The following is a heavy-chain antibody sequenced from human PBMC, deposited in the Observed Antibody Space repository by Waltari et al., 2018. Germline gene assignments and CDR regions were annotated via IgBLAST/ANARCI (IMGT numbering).Heavy chain of an antibody. V-gene: IGHV3-7*01. D-gene: IGHD3-16*01. CDR3: VRDDDGGMGAV. CDR1: GFPFSRFW. CDR2: IYKDGTVT. Sequence: EVQLVESGGGLVQPGGSLRLSCAASGFPFSRFWMSWVRQAPGKGLEWVGNIYKDGTVTNYMDSVKGRFTTSRDNARNSLYLQMNSLRVDDTAVYYCVRDDDGGMGAVWGQGTTVIVSS. J-gene: IGHJ6*02.